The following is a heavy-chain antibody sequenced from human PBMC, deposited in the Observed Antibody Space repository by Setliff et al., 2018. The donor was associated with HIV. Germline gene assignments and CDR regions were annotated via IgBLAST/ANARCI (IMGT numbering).Heavy chain of an antibody. V-gene: IGHV3-30*03. CDR3: ARASPGPFDP. CDR1: GFSFRSFG. J-gene: IGHJ5*02. CDR2: IYYDGSTK. Sequence: GGSLRLSCSASGFSFRSFGMHWVRQGPGKGLQWVALIYYDGSTKYYADSVRGRFTISRDNSKNAVYLEINSLRTEDTALYYCARASPGPFDPWGQGTLVTVSS.